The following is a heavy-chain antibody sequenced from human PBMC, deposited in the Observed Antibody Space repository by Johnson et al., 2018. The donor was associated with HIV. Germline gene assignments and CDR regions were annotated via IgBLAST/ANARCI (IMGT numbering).Heavy chain of an antibody. CDR2: VKWNGGST. D-gene: IGHD3-22*01. Sequence: VQLVESGGGVVRPGVSLRLSCEGSGFSFDDYGMNWVRQGPGKGLEWVSGVKWNGGSTGYADSVKGRFSISRDNVKNSLYLQMNSLRAEDTALYYCARDVYYYDSSGYYYVNAFDIWGQGTIVTVSS. V-gene: IGHV3-20*04. CDR3: ARDVYYYDSSGYYYVNAFDI. J-gene: IGHJ3*02. CDR1: GFSFDDYG.